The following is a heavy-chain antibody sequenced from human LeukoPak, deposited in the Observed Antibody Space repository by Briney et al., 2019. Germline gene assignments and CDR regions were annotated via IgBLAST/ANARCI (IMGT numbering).Heavy chain of an antibody. D-gene: IGHD4-17*01. Sequence: SETLSRTCTISGGSISSYYWSWIRQPPGKGLEWIGYIYYSGSTNYNPSLKSRVTISVDTSKNQFSLKLSSVTAADTAVYYCARAYGDYVTNYGMDVWGQGTTVTVSS. CDR2: IYYSGST. CDR3: ARAYGDYVTNYGMDV. J-gene: IGHJ6*02. V-gene: IGHV4-59*01. CDR1: GGSISSYY.